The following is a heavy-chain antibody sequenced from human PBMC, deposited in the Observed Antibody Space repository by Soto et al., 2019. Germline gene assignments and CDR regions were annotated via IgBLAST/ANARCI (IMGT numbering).Heavy chain of an antibody. CDR2: INAGNGNT. CDR1: GYTFTSYA. Sequence: GASVKVSCKASGYTFTSYAMHWVRQAPGQRLEWMGWINAGNGNTKYSQKFQGRVTITRDTSASTAYVELSSLRSEDTAVYYCARDPSYYGMDVWGQGTTVTVSS. CDR3: ARDPSYYGMDV. J-gene: IGHJ6*02. V-gene: IGHV1-3*01.